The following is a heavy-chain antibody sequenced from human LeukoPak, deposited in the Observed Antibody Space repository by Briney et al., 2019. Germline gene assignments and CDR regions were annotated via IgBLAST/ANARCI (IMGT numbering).Heavy chain of an antibody. CDR2: ISAYNGNT. CDR1: GYTFTSYG. D-gene: IGHD2-2*01. CDR3: AILCGYCSSTSCRGGWFDP. J-gene: IGHJ5*02. Sequence: GASVKVSCKASGYTFTSYGISWVRQAPGQGLEWMGWISAYNGNTNYAQKLQGRVTMTTDTSTSTAYMELRSLRSEDTAVYYCAILCGYCSSTSCRGGWFDPWGQGTLVTVSS. V-gene: IGHV1-18*01.